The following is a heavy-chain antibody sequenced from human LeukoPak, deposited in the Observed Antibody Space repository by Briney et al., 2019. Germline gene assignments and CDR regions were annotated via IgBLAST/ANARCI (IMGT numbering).Heavy chain of an antibody. V-gene: IGHV4-34*01. CDR2: INHSGST. J-gene: IGHJ4*02. CDR1: GGSFGGYY. CDR3: ARGDYYGSGSSPIDY. D-gene: IGHD3-10*01. Sequence: PSETLSLTCAVYGGSFGGYYWSWIRQPPGKGLEWIGEINHSGSTNYNPSLKSRVTISVDTSKNQFSLKLSSVTAADTAAYYCARGDYYGSGSSPIDYWGQGTLVTVSS.